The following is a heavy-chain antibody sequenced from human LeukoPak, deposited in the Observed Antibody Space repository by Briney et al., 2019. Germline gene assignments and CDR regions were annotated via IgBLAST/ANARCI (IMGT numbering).Heavy chain of an antibody. J-gene: IGHJ4*02. CDR2: IYSKGSTRGST. Sequence: SETLSLTCTVSGGSISSYYWRWIRQPPGKGLEWMGYIYSKGSTRGSTNYNPSLKNRVTISLVTSKNQFSLKLSSVTAADTAVYYCARDQEYSGSYYRYFDSWGQETLVTVSS. CDR1: GGSISSYY. V-gene: IGHV4-59*01. CDR3: ARDQEYSGSYYRYFDS. D-gene: IGHD1-26*01.